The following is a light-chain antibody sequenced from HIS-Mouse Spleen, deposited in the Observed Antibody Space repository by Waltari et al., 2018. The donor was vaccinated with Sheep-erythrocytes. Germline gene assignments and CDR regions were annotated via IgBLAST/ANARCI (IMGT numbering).Light chain of an antibody. CDR2: AAS. J-gene: IGKJ4*01. CDR1: QGIRSY. CDR3: QQYYSFPLT. Sequence: AIWITQSPSLLSASTGDRVTISCRMSQGIRSYLTWYQQKPGKAPELLIYAASTLQSGVPSRFSGSGSGTDFTLTISCLQSEDFATYYCQQYYSFPLTFGGGTKVEIK. V-gene: IGKV1D-8*02.